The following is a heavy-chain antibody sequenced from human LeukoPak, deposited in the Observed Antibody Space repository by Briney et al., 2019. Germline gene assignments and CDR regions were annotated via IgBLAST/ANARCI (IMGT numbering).Heavy chain of an antibody. J-gene: IGHJ4*02. V-gene: IGHV3-7*04. CDR3: TRVGYIDEGIDY. D-gene: IGHD5-24*01. CDR2: IKQDGSRK. Sequence: GGSLRLSCVASGFPFSSYWMTWVRQAPGKGLEWVANIKQDGSRKSYVDSVKGRFTISRDNAKNSLYLQMNSLRAEDTAIYYCTRVGYIDEGIDYWGQGTLVTVSS. CDR1: GFPFSSYW.